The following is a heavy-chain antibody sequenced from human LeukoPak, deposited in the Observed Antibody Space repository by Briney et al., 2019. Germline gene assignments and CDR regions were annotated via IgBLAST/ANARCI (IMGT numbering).Heavy chain of an antibody. J-gene: IGHJ4*02. D-gene: IGHD6-13*01. CDR2: IYYSGST. CDR3: ARHSMVGSSWSFYYFDY. V-gene: IGHV4-59*08. CDR1: GGSISSYY. Sequence: SETLSLTCTVSGGSISSYYWSWIRQSPGKGLEWIGYIYYSGSTNYNPSLKSRVTISVDTSKNQFSLKLTSVTAADTAAYYCARHSMVGSSWSFYYFDYWGQGTLVTVSS.